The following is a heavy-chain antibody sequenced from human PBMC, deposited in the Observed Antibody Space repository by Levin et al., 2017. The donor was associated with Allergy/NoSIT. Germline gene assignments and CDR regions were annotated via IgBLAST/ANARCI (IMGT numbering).Heavy chain of an antibody. Sequence: GGSLRLSCAASGFTFSSYPMHWVRQAPGKGLEWVAVISHDGSNKHYADSVKGRFTISRDNSKNTLYLQMNSLRPEDTALYYCAREGSTGDGESDYWGQGTLVTVSS. CDR2: ISHDGSNK. CDR3: AREGSTGDGESDY. V-gene: IGHV3-30-3*01. J-gene: IGHJ4*02. CDR1: GFTFSSYP. D-gene: IGHD2-8*02.